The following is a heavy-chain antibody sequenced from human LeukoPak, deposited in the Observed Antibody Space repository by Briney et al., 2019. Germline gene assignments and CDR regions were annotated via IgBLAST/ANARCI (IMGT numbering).Heavy chain of an antibody. D-gene: IGHD1-7*01. V-gene: IGHV1-18*01. CDR2: ISAYNGNT. CDR1: GYTFTSYG. CDR3: ARAGQVGQNYFDP. Sequence: ASVKVSCKASGYTFTSYGINWVRQAPGQGLEWMGWISAYNGNTNYAQKFQGRVTMTTDASTSTAYMELRSLRSDDTAVYYCARAGQVGQNYFDPWGQGTLVTVSS. J-gene: IGHJ5*02.